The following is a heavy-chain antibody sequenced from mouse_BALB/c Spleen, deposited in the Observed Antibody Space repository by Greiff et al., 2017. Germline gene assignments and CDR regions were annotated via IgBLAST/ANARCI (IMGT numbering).Heavy chain of an antibody. J-gene: IGHJ1*01. Sequence: EVMLVESGGGLVQPGGSLKLSCAASGFTFSSYGMSWVRQTPDKRLELVATINSNGGSTYYPDSVKGRFTISRDNAKNTLYLQMSSLKSEDTAMYYCARERYGSDWYFDVWGAGTTVTVSS. D-gene: IGHD1-1*01. CDR1: GFTFSSYG. CDR3: ARERYGSDWYFDV. V-gene: IGHV5-6-3*01. CDR2: INSNGGST.